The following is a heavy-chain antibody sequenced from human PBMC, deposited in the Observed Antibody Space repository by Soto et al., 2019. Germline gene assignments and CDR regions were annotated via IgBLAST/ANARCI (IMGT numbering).Heavy chain of an antibody. CDR2: FDPEDGET. V-gene: IGHV1-24*01. D-gene: IGHD6-13*01. Sequence: GASVKVSCKVSGYTLTELSMHWVRQAPGKGLEWMGGFDPEDGETIYAQKFQGRVTMTEDTSTDTAYMELSSLRSEDTAVYYCATDLGQYSSSWYAFDIWGKGTMVTVS. J-gene: IGHJ3*02. CDR3: ATDLGQYSSSWYAFDI. CDR1: GYTLTELS.